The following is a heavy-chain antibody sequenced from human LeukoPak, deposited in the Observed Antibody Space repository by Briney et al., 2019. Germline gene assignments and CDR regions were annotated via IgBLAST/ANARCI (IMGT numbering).Heavy chain of an antibody. J-gene: IGHJ4*02. D-gene: IGHD3/OR15-3a*01. Sequence: ASVKVSCKASGGTFSSYAISWVRQAPGQGLEWMGGIIPIFGTANYAQKFQGRVTITADESTSTAYMELSSLRSEDTAVYYCARDPTLDGWQFDYWGQGTLVTVSS. CDR3: ARDPTLDGWQFDY. V-gene: IGHV1-69*13. CDR2: IIPIFGTA. CDR1: GGTFSSYA.